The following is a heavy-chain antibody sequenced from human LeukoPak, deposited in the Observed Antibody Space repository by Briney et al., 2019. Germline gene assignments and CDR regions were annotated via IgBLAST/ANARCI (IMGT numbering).Heavy chain of an antibody. J-gene: IGHJ5*02. CDR3: ARGLVKVAAGKWLGLYNWSDP. CDR2: INHSGRN. D-gene: IGHD6-13*01. Sequence: SETLSLTCAVYGGSFSGDYWSWIRQPPGQGLVWLGGINHSGRNNYNPSLKSRDTISVDKYQNQLSLKLSSVTAADTAVYYCARGLVKVAAGKWLGLYNWSDPWGEGTLVTVYS. V-gene: IGHV4-34*01. CDR1: GGSFSGDY.